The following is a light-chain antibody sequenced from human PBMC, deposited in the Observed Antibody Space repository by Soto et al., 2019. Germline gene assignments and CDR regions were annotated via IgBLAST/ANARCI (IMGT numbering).Light chain of an antibody. Sequence: ENVLTQSPDTLSLSPGERATLSCRASQSVSSNYLAWYQQIPGQAPRPLIYGASSRVPGIPDRFSGSGSGTDFTLTISRLEPEDFAVYYCQQYGSLPWTFGQGTKVEIK. CDR2: GAS. CDR1: QSVSSNY. CDR3: QQYGSLPWT. J-gene: IGKJ1*01. V-gene: IGKV3-20*01.